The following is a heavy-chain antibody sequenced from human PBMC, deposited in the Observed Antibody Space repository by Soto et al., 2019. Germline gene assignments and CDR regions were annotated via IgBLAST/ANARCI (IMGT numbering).Heavy chain of an antibody. D-gene: IGHD2-21*02. CDR3: AGGGNSVFLYFDL. J-gene: IGHJ2*01. CDR2: IISSSNTI. Sequence: GGSLRLPCTASGISFSTYGMNWVRQVPVKGLVLISFIISSSNTIYSAVSVKGRFTISQHNSQISLYLQMTSLSDHFTPVYCCAGGGNSVFLYFDLSGRSTRVSVSA. V-gene: IGHV3-48*02. CDR1: GISFSTYG.